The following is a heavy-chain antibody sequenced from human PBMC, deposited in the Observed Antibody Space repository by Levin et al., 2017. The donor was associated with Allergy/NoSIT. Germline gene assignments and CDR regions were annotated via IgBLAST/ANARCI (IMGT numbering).Heavy chain of an antibody. CDR2: ISYDGSKK. D-gene: IGHD2/OR15-2a*01. CDR1: GFTLSSYA. V-gene: IGHV3-30-3*01. CDR3: ARGSMKYLGGNWFDV. Sequence: GGSLRLSCAASGFTLSSYAMHWVRQALGKGLEWVAVISYDGSKKYYADSVKGRFTISRDNSKNALYLQMNSLRVEDTAVYYCARGSMKYLGGNWFDVWGQGTLVTVSS. J-gene: IGHJ5*02.